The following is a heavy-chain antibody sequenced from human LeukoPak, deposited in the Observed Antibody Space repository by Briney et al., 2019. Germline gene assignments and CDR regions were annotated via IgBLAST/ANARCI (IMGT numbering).Heavy chain of an antibody. J-gene: IGHJ6*02. CDR3: AKVMAYDFWSGYYLYYYYGMDV. CDR1: GLTFSSYA. V-gene: IGHV3-23*01. CDR2: ISGSGGST. D-gene: IGHD3-3*01. Sequence: GGSLRLSCAASGLTFSSYAMSWVRQAPGKGLEWVSAISGSGGSTYYADSVKGRFTISRDNSKNTLYLQMNSLRAEGTAVYYCAKVMAYDFWSGYYLYYYYGMDVWGQGTTVTVSS.